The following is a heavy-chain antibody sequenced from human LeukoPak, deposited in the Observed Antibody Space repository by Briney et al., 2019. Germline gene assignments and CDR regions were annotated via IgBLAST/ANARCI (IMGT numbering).Heavy chain of an antibody. Sequence: GGSLRLSCAASGFTFSSYGMPWVRQAPGKGLEWVAVISYDGSNKYYADSVKGRFTISRDNSKNTLYLQMNSLRAEDTAVYYCARGRGRLAVWYYFDYWGQGTLVTVSS. J-gene: IGHJ4*02. CDR3: ARGRGRLAVWYYFDY. CDR2: ISYDGSNK. CDR1: GFTFSSYG. V-gene: IGHV3-30*03. D-gene: IGHD3-16*01.